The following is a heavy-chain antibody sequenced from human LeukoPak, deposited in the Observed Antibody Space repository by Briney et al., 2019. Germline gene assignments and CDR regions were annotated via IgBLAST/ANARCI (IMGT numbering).Heavy chain of an antibody. CDR3: ARDRVGATDYFDY. D-gene: IGHD1-26*01. CDR2: ISYDGSNK. J-gene: IGHJ4*02. Sequence: GGSLRLSCAASGFSFNTYAMSWVRQAPGKGLEWVAVISYDGSNKYYADSVKGRFTISRDNSKNTLYLQMNSLRAEDTAVYYCARDRVGATDYFDYWGQGTLVTVSS. V-gene: IGHV3-30-3*01. CDR1: GFSFNTYA.